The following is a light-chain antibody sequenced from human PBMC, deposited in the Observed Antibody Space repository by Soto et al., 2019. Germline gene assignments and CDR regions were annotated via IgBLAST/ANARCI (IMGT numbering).Light chain of an antibody. V-gene: IGLV2-11*01. CDR2: DVT. J-gene: IGLJ2*01. Sequence: QSALTQPRSVSGSPGQSVTISCTGTSSDVGGYNSVSWYQQHPGKAPKLMIYDVTKRPSGVPDRFSGSKSGNTASLTISGLQAEDEADYYCCSYAASYTYVFGGVTQLTVL. CDR3: CSYAASYTYV. CDR1: SSDVGGYNS.